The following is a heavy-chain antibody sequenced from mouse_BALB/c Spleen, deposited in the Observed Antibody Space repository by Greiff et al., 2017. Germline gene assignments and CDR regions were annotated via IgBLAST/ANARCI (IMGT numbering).Heavy chain of an antibody. D-gene: IGHD2-12*01. CDR3: ARNGCYDY. CDR2: INPSSGYT. V-gene: IGHV1-4*01. Sequence: QVQLKEPGAELARPGASVKMSCKASGYTFTSYTMHWVKQRPGQGLEWIGYINPSSGYTNYNQKFKDKATLTADKSSSTAYMQLSSLTSEDSAVYYCARNGCYDYWGQGTLVTVSA. J-gene: IGHJ3*01. CDR1: GYTFTSYT.